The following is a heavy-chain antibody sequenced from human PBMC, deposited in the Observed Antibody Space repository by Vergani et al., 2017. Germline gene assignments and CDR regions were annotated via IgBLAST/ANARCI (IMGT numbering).Heavy chain of an antibody. CDR3: AKDLVPMITCGGVIVNAFDY. J-gene: IGHJ4*02. CDR1: GFTFSSYA. V-gene: IGHV3-23*03. CDR2: IYSGGSST. D-gene: IGHD3-16*02. Sequence: EVQLLESGGGLVQPGGSLRLSCAASGFTFSSYAMSWVRQAPGKGLEWVSVIYSGGSSTSYADSVKGRFTISRDNSKTTLYLQMNSLRAEDTAVDYCAKDLVPMITCGGVIVNAFDYWGQGTLVTVSS.